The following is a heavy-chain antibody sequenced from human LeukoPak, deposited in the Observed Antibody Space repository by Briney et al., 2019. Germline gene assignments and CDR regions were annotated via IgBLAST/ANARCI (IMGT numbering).Heavy chain of an antibody. Sequence: ASVKVSCKASGYTFTDYYMHWVRQAPGQGPEWMGWINSNSGATNYAQKFQGRVTMTRDTSISTVYMELSSLRSEDTAVYYCARMSYYDSSGDNWFDPWGQGTLVTVSS. CDR2: INSNSGAT. CDR1: GYTFTDYY. CDR3: ARMSYYDSSGDNWFDP. J-gene: IGHJ5*02. D-gene: IGHD3-22*01. V-gene: IGHV1-2*02.